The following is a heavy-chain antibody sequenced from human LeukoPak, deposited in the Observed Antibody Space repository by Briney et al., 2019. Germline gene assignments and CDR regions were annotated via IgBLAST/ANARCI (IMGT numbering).Heavy chain of an antibody. D-gene: IGHD6-13*01. CDR3: ARVWYSTYFDS. V-gene: IGHV3-66*01. CDR2: IYSGGNT. J-gene: IGHJ4*02. CDR1: GFTVSNSY. Sequence: GGSLRLSCAASGFTVSNSYINWVRQAPGKGLEWVSIIYSGGNTYYADSVRGRFIISRDNSKNTVYLQMNSLRAEDTAVYYCARVWYSTYFDSWGQGTLVTVSS.